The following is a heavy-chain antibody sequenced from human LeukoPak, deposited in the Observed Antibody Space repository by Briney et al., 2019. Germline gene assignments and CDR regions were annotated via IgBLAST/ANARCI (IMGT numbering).Heavy chain of an antibody. CDR1: GFTFSSYV. CDR3: AKVISRSTTWDAFDI. V-gene: IGHV3-33*06. CDR2: IWHDGRNQ. J-gene: IGHJ3*02. Sequence: PGGSLRLSCSASGFTFSSYVMHWVRQAPGKGLEWVAVIWHDGRNQHYADSVKGRFTISRDNSKNTLYLQMNSLRAEDTAVYYCAKVISRSTTWDAFDIWGQGTMVTVSS. D-gene: IGHD4-17*01.